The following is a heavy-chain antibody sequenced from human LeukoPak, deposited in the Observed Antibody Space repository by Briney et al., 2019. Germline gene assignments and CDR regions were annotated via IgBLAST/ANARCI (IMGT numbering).Heavy chain of an antibody. CDR3: ARVRKSIAARPVANWFDP. Sequence: ASVKVSCKASGSTFTDYYMHWVRQAPGQGLEWMGWINPNSGGTNFAQKFQGRVTMTRDTSISTAYMELNRLRSDDTAVYYCARVRKSIAARPVANWFDPWGQGTLVTVSS. J-gene: IGHJ5*02. CDR2: INPNSGGT. V-gene: IGHV1-2*02. CDR1: GSTFTDYY. D-gene: IGHD6-6*01.